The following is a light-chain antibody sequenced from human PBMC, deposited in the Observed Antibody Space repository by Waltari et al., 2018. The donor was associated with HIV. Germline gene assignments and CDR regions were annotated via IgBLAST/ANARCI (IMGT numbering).Light chain of an antibody. Sequence: QSVLTQPPSASGTPGQRVTISCSGSNSNIGTHYVYCYQQLPGTAPKLLMYMNNPRPSGVPDRFSGSKSGTSASLAISGLRSDDEADYYCAAWDASLSAWVFGGGTKLTVL. CDR2: MNN. CDR3: AAWDASLSAWV. J-gene: IGLJ3*02. V-gene: IGLV1-47*01. CDR1: NSNIGTHY.